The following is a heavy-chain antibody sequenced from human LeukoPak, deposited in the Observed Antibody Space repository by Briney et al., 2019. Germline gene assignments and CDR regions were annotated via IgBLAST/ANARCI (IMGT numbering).Heavy chain of an antibody. CDR3: ARDQGWDNWNYDNNWFDP. V-gene: IGHV4-39*07. Sequence: SETLSLTCTVSGGSISSSSYYWGWIRQPPGKGLEWIGSIYYSGSTYYNPSLKSRVTISVDTSKNQFSLKLSSVTAADTAVYYCARDQGWDNWNYDNNWFDPWGQGTLVTVSS. J-gene: IGHJ5*02. CDR1: GGSISSSSYY. CDR2: IYYSGST. D-gene: IGHD1-7*01.